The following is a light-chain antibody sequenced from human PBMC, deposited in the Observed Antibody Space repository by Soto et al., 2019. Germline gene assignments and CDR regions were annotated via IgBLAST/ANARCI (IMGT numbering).Light chain of an antibody. CDR1: DSNIGHHY. J-gene: IGLJ3*02. CDR3: ATWDRSLTSAV. V-gene: IGLV1-51*01. CDR2: DND. Sequence: QSVLTQPPSVSAAPGQTVTISCSGSDSNIGHHYVSWYQHFPGKAPKLIIFDNDKWPSGIPDRFSGSKSGTSATLGIAGLQTGDEADYYCATWDRSLTSAVFGGGTQLTVL.